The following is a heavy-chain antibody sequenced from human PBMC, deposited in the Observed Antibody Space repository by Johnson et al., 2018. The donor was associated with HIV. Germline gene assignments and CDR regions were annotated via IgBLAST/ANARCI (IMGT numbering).Heavy chain of an antibody. CDR3: AKRVKQWLAGGGAFDF. V-gene: IGHV3-66*01. Sequence: VQLVESGGGLVRPGGSLRLSCAASEFSVSGNYMTWVRQAPGKGLEWVSVIHGGGSIYYEDSVKGRFTISRDTAKHTLYLQMNSLRAEDTAVYYCAKRVKQWLAGGGAFDFWGQGTMVTVSS. CDR2: IHGGGSI. D-gene: IGHD6-19*01. CDR1: EFSVSGNY. J-gene: IGHJ3*01.